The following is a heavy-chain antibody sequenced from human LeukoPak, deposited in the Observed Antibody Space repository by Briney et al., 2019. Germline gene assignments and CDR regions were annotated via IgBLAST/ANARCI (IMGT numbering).Heavy chain of an antibody. CDR3: ARDDYGDYVSDY. V-gene: IGHV1-69*04. Sequence: SVKVSCKASGGTFSSYAISWVRRAPGQGLEWMGRIIPILGIANYAQKFQGRVTITADKSTSTAYMELSSLRSEDTAVYYCARDDYGDYVSDYWGQGTLVTVSS. CDR2: IIPILGIA. D-gene: IGHD4-17*01. CDR1: GGTFSSYA. J-gene: IGHJ4*02.